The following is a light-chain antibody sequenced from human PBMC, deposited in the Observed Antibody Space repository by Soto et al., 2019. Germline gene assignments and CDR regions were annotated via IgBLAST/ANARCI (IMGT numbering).Light chain of an antibody. Sequence: EIVFTQSPATLSLSPGERATLSCRASQSVSSYLAWYQQKPGQAPRLLIYDASNRATGIPARFSGSGSGTDFTLTISRLXPEDFAVYYCQQRSNWPPWTFGQGTKVDIK. CDR2: DAS. J-gene: IGKJ1*01. V-gene: IGKV3-11*01. CDR1: QSVSSY. CDR3: QQRSNWPPWT.